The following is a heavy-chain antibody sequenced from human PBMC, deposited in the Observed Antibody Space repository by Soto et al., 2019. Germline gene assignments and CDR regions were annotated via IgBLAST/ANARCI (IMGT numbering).Heavy chain of an antibody. D-gene: IGHD5-12*01. CDR2: IYYSGST. V-gene: IGHV4-39*01. CDR3: ARLNREWLRQYYYYGMDV. CDR1: GGTISSSSYY. Sequence: PSETLSLTCTVSGGTISSSSYYWGWIRQPPGKGLEWIGSIYYSGSTYYNPSLKSRVTISVDTSKNQFSLKLSSVTAADTAVYYCARLNREWLRQYYYYGMDVWGQGTTVTVSS. J-gene: IGHJ6*02.